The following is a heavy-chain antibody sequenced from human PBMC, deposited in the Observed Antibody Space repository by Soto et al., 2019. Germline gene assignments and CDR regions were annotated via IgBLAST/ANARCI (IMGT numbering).Heavy chain of an antibody. V-gene: IGHV1-46*03. J-gene: IGHJ3*02. D-gene: IGHD3-10*01. Sequence: GASVKVSCKASGYTFTSYYMHWVRQAPGQGLEWMGIINPSGGSTSYAQKFQGRLTMTRDTSTSTVYMELSSLRSEDTAVYFCARDHYGSGSYWDAFDIRGQGTTVTVSS. CDR3: ARDHYGSGSYWDAFDI. CDR1: GYTFTSYY. CDR2: INPSGGST.